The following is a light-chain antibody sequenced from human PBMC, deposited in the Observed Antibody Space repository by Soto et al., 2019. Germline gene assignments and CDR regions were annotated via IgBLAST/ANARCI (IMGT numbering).Light chain of an antibody. CDR2: GAS. J-gene: IGKJ5*01. V-gene: IGKV3-20*01. Sequence: EIVLTQSPGTLSLSPGERATLSCRASQSVSSSYLAWYQQKPGQAPRLLIYGASSRATGIPDRFSGSGSGTDFTLTISRLEPEDFAVYYCQQYGSSPLTFGRGTQLEIK. CDR3: QQYGSSPLT. CDR1: QSVSSSY.